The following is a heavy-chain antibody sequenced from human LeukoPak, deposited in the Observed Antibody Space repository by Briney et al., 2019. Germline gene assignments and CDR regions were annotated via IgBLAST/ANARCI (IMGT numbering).Heavy chain of an antibody. CDR2: VSPPGGGT. CDR1: GFSFSYHG. CDR3: ARSKRNGFDI. J-gene: IGHJ3*02. Sequence: GGTLRLSCAASGFSFSYHGMNWVRQAPGKGLEWLSGVSPPGGGTYYADSVKGRFTISRDNAMNSVYLQMNSLRAEDTAVYYCARSKRNGFDIWGQGTMVTVSS. V-gene: IGHV3-21*06.